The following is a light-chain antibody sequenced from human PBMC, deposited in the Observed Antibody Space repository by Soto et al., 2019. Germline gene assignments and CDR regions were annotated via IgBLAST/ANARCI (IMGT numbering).Light chain of an antibody. Sequence: QSALTQPRSVSGSPGQSVTISCTGTSSEVGGYNCVSWYQHHPGKAPKLLIYDVTKRPSGVPDRFSGSKSGNTASLTISGLQAEDEADYYCCSYAGTFYVFGTGTKLTVL. CDR3: CSYAGTFYV. CDR1: SSEVGGYNC. V-gene: IGLV2-11*01. J-gene: IGLJ1*01. CDR2: DVT.